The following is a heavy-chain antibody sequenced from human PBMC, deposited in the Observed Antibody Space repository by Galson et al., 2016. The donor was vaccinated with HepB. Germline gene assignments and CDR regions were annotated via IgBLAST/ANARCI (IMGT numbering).Heavy chain of an antibody. J-gene: IGHJ4*02. CDR1: GFIFGDND. Sequence: SLRLSCATSGFIFGDNDIHWVRQAPGKGLEWVAVLQNDGNKKFYADSVRGRFTVSSDTSKNTVYLQMHSLRVDDTAVYYCTREANSVWFKFYFDSWGQGTLVTVSS. CDR3: TREANSVWFKFYFDS. V-gene: IGHV3-33*05. CDR2: LQNDGNKK. D-gene: IGHD6-19*01.